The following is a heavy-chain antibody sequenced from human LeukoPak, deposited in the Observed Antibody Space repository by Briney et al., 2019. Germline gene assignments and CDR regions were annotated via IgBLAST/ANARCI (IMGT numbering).Heavy chain of an antibody. Sequence: ASVKVSCKASGGTFSSYAISWVRQAPGQGLEWMGRIIPILGIANYAQKFQGRVTITADKSTSTAYMELSSLRSEDTAVYYCARDIYSQLNSRGGWFDPWGQGTLVTVSS. V-gene: IGHV1-69*04. CDR3: ARDIYSQLNSRGGWFDP. CDR2: IIPILGIA. D-gene: IGHD2-15*01. CDR1: GGTFSSYA. J-gene: IGHJ5*02.